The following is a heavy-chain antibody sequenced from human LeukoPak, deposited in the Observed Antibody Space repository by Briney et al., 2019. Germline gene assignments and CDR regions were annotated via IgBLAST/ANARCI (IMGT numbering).Heavy chain of an antibody. CDR2: IYCIGST. CDR3: ARDYAFDI. Sequence: SETLSLTCTVSGDSISSYYWSWIRQPPGKGLEWIGYIYCIGSTNYSPSLKSRVTISVDTSKNQFSLKLSSVTAADTAVYYCARDYAFDIWGQGTMVTVSS. V-gene: IGHV4-59*01. CDR1: GDSISSYY. J-gene: IGHJ3*02.